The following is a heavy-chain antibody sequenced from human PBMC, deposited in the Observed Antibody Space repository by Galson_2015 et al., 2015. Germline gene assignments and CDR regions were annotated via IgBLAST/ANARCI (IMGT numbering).Heavy chain of an antibody. J-gene: IGHJ1*01. D-gene: IGHD3-10*01. V-gene: IGHV1-18*04. Sequence: SVKVSCKASGYTFTSYYMHWVRQAPGQGLEWMGWISAYNGNTNYAQKLQGRVTMTTDTSTSTAYMELRSLRSDDTAVYYCAKHTGNYYGSGSYCSEYFQHWGQGTLVTVSS. CDR1: GYTFTSYY. CDR3: AKHTGNYYGSGSYCSEYFQH. CDR2: ISAYNGNT.